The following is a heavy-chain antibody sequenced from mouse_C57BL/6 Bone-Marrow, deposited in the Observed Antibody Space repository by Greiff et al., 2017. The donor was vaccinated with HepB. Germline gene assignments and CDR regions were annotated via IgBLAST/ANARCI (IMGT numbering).Heavy chain of an antibody. Sequence: EVKVEESEGGLVQPGSSMKLSCTASGFTFSDYYMAWVRQVPEKGLEWVANINYDGSSTYYLDSLKSRFIISRDNAKNILYLQMSSLKSEDTATYYCARDRTTVPYWYFDVWGTGTTVTVSS. J-gene: IGHJ1*03. V-gene: IGHV5-16*01. D-gene: IGHD1-1*01. CDR3: ARDRTTVPYWYFDV. CDR1: GFTFSDYY. CDR2: INYDGSST.